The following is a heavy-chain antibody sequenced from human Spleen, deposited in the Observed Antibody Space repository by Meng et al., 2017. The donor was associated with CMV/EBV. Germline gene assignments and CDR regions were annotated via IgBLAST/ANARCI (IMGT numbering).Heavy chain of an antibody. Sequence: CAVSGGSISTSNWWIWVRQPPGKGLEWIGEIYHSGSTNYNPSLKSRVTISVDKSKNQFSLKLSSVTAADTAVYYCARVAHYGDYFDYWGQGTLVTVSS. CDR1: GGSISTSNW. V-gene: IGHV4-4*02. CDR3: ARVAHYGDYFDY. J-gene: IGHJ4*02. CDR2: IYHSGST. D-gene: IGHD4-17*01.